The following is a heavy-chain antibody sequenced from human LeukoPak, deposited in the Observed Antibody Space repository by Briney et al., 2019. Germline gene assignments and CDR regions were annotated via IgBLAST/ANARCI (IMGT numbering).Heavy chain of an antibody. CDR1: GFTFDDYA. CDR3: ARERSDTLVRGVPIFDY. J-gene: IGHJ4*02. D-gene: IGHD3-10*01. V-gene: IGHV3-9*01. CDR2: ISWNSGSI. Sequence: GGSLRLSCAASGFTFDDYAMHWVRQAPGKGLEWVSGISWNSGSIGYVDSVKGRFTISRDNAKNSLYLQMNSLRAEDTAVYYCARERSDTLVRGVPIFDYWGQGTLVTVSS.